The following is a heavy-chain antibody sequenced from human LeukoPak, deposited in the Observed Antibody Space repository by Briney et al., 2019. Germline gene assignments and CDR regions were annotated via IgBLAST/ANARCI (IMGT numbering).Heavy chain of an antibody. CDR2: ISSSGSTI. V-gene: IGHV3-48*03. J-gene: IGHJ4*02. D-gene: IGHD3-10*02. Sequence: GGSLRLSCAASGFTFSSYEMNWVRQAPGKGLEWVSYISSSGSTIYYADSVKGRFTISRDNAKNSLYLQMNSLRAEDTAVYYCARDSLFGDFDYWGQGTLVTVSS. CDR3: ARDSLFGDFDY. CDR1: GFTFSSYE.